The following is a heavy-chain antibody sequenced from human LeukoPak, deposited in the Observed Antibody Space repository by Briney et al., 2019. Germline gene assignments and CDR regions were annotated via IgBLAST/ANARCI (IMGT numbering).Heavy chain of an antibody. CDR2: ISSSGSAI. CDR3: ASSPVWAQVDY. V-gene: IGHV3-48*03. CDR1: GFTFSSYE. D-gene: IGHD2-8*01. Sequence: PGGSLRLSCAASGFTFSSYEMNWVRQAPGKGLEWVSYISSSGSAIMYADSVKGRFTISRDNAKNSLYLQMNSLRAEDTAVYYCASSPVWAQVDYWGQGTLVTVSS. J-gene: IGHJ4*02.